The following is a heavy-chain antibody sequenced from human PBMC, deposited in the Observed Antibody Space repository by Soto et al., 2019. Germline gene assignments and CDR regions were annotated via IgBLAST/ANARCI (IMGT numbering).Heavy chain of an antibody. Sequence: PSETLSLTCTVSGGSVSSSSYYWGWIRQPPGKGLEWIGSIYYSGSTYYNPSLKSRVTISVDTSKNQFSLKLSSVTAADTAVYYCARQGYDFWSGYYTAYGMDVWGQGTTVTVSS. V-gene: IGHV4-39*01. CDR2: IYYSGST. CDR3: ARQGYDFWSGYYTAYGMDV. D-gene: IGHD3-3*01. J-gene: IGHJ6*02. CDR1: GGSVSSSSYY.